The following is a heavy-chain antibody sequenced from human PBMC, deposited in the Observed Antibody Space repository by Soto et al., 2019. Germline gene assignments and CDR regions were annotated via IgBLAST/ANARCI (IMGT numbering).Heavy chain of an antibody. V-gene: IGHV3-7*01. J-gene: IGHJ6*03. CDR1: GFTFNNYW. D-gene: IGHD3-3*01. CDR2: IKQDGSAK. CDR3: ARVDLWSRNYDYYYMDV. Sequence: GGSLRLSCAASGFTFNNYWMTWVRQAPGEGLEWVANIKQDGSAKYYVDSVKGRFIISRDNAMNSLYLQMNSLRADDTAVYYCARVDLWSRNYDYYYMDVWGKGTTVTVSS.